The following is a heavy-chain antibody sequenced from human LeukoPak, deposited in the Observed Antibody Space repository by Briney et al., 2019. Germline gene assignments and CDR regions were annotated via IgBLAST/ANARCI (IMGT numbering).Heavy chain of an antibody. CDR3: AVREGGYIVDY. V-gene: IGHV1-18*01. CDR2: ISAYNGNT. D-gene: IGHD3-22*01. CDR1: GYTFTSYG. Sequence: ASVKVSCKASGYTFTSYGISWVRQAPGQGLEWMGWISAYNGNTNYAQKLQGRVIMTTDTSTSTAYMELRSLRSDDTAVYCCAVREGGYIVDYWGQGTLVTVSS. J-gene: IGHJ4*02.